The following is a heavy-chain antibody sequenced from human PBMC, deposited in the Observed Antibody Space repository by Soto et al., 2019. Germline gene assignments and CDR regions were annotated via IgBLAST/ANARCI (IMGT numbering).Heavy chain of an antibody. D-gene: IGHD2-2*01. CDR3: ARAWVRYCSSVSCPGDY. CDR1: GYTFTGFY. CDR2: ISPSDGST. V-gene: IGHV1-46*03. Sequence: QVQLVQSGAEVKKPGASVKVSCQASGYTFTGFYMHWVRQAPGQGLEWMGIISPSDGSTSYAQNFQGRVTMTRDTSTSTAYMELSSLRSEDTAVYCCARAWVRYCSSVSCPGDYWGQGTLVTVSS. J-gene: IGHJ4*02.